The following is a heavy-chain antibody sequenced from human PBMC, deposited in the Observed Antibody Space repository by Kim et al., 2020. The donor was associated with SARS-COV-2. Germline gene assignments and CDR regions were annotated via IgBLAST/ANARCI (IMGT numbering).Heavy chain of an antibody. V-gene: IGHV3-23*03. Sequence: GRFTISRDNSKNTLYLQMNSLRAEDTAVYYCAKDAAQYYYDSSGISLDYWGQGTLVTVSS. J-gene: IGHJ4*02. D-gene: IGHD3-22*01. CDR3: AKDAAQYYYDSSGISLDY.